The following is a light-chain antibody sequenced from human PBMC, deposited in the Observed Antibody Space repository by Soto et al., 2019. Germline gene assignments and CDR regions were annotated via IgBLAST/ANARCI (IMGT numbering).Light chain of an antibody. J-gene: IGLJ2*01. CDR3: CSYAGSSTLV. Sequence: QSALTQPASVSGSPGQSITISCTGTSSDVGSYNLVSWYQQHPGKAPKLMIYEGSKRPSGVSNRFSGSKSGNTASLTISGLQAEDEADYYCCSYAGSSTLVYDRGTKLTVL. V-gene: IGLV2-23*01. CDR2: EGS. CDR1: SSDVGSYNL.